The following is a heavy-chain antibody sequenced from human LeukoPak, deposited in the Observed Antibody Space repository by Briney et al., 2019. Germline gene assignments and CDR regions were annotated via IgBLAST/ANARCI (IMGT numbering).Heavy chain of an antibody. V-gene: IGHV4-39*07. D-gene: IGHD4-17*01. CDR2: IYYSGST. J-gene: IGHJ4*02. CDR3: ARTTVTTKTLDY. CDR1: GGSIYSSSYY. Sequence: SETLSLTCTVSGGSIYSSSYYWGWIRQPPGKGLEWIGSIYYSGSTYYNPSLKSRITISSETSKNQFSLNLSSVSAADTAVYYCARTTVTTKTLDYWGQGTLVTVSS.